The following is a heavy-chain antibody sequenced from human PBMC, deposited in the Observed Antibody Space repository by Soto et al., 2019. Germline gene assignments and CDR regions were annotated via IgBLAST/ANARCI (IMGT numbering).Heavy chain of an antibody. CDR2: IPISSGNTI. D-gene: IGHD2-8*01. Sequence: EVQLVESGGGLVQPGGSLTLSCAASGFTFSYHNMNWVRQAPWKGLEWISYIPISSGNTIYYADSCKVLFTVSRDNAKNSLYLQMNSLRAEDTAVYYCASEMGAPPARGFDYWGQGALVTVSS. CDR3: ASEMGAPPARGFDY. J-gene: IGHJ4*02. V-gene: IGHV3-48*01. CDR1: GFTFSYHN.